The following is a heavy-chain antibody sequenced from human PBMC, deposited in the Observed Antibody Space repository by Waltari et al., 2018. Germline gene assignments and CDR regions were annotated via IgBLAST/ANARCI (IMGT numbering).Heavy chain of an antibody. CDR1: GGSISRPNYF. CDR2: ISYSGST. Sequence: QLQLPESGPGLVKPSETLSLTCTVPGGSISRPNYFWGWVRQPPGKGLDWIGSISYSGSTYYNPSLKSRVTISVDTSKTQFSLYLNSVTAADTAVYYCARDAIDYSNSHWGQGTLVTVSS. D-gene: IGHD6-6*01. J-gene: IGHJ4*02. CDR3: ARDAIDYSNSH. V-gene: IGHV4-39*07.